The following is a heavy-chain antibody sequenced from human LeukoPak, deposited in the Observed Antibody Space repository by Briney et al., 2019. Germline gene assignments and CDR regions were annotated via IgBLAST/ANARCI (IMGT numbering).Heavy chain of an antibody. Sequence: GGSLRLSCAASGFTFSSYTMNWVRQAPGKGLEWVAAISSSSRDIFYADSVKGRFSISRDNTQNPLSLRMNSLRAEDTAVYYCVREAAATLFDYWGQGTLVTVSS. CDR1: GFTFSSYT. CDR3: VREAAATLFDY. CDR2: ISSSSRDI. D-gene: IGHD1-26*01. V-gene: IGHV3-21*01. J-gene: IGHJ4*02.